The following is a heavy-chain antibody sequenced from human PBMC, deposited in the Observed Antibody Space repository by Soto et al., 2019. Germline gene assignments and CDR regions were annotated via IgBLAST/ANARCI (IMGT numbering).Heavy chain of an antibody. Sequence: QVQLQESGPGLVKPSQTLSLTCTVSGGSISSGDYYWSWIRQPPGKGLEWIGYIYYSGSTYYNPSLKSRVTISVETSKNQFSLKLSSVTAADTAVYYCARGYGYDSSGYYYRSNWFDPWGQGTLVTVSS. CDR1: GGSISSGDYY. D-gene: IGHD3-22*01. CDR3: ARGYGYDSSGYYYRSNWFDP. J-gene: IGHJ5*02. V-gene: IGHV4-30-4*01. CDR2: IYYSGST.